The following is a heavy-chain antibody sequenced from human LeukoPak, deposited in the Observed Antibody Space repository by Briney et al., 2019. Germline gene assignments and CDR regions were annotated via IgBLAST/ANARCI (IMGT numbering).Heavy chain of an antibody. D-gene: IGHD3-22*01. Sequence: QAGGSLRLSCAASGFTFSSYWMSWVRQAPGKGLEWVANIKQDGSEKYYVDSVKGRFTISRDNAKNSLYLQMNSLRAEDTAVYYCARANYYDSTGNLPVVYPSDYWGQGTLVTVSS. CDR3: ARANYYDSTGNLPVVYPSDY. CDR2: IKQDGSEK. J-gene: IGHJ4*02. V-gene: IGHV3-7*03. CDR1: GFTFSSYW.